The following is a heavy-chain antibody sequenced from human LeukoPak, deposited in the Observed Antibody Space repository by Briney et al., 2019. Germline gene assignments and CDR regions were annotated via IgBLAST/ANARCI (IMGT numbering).Heavy chain of an antibody. CDR3: ARVGYYDSSGYYSY. CDR2: IYSGGST. CDR1: GFTVSSNY. V-gene: IGHV3-66*01. D-gene: IGHD3-22*01. Sequence: GGSLRLSCAVSGFTVSSNYMSWVRQAPGKGLEWVSVIYSGGSTYYADSVKGRFTISRDISKNTLYLQMNSLRAEDTAVYYCARVGYYDSSGYYSYWGQGTLVTVS. J-gene: IGHJ4*02.